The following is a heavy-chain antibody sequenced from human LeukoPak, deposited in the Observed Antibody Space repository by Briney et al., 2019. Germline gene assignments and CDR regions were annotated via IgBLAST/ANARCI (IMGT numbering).Heavy chain of an antibody. D-gene: IGHD1-26*01. CDR3: AKYGPQDSGSSHFDY. CDR2: ISGSGGST. Sequence: GGSLRLSCAASGFTFNNYVMSWVRQAPGKGLEWVSGISGSGGSTYYADSVKGQLTISRDNSKNTLYLEMSSLRAEDTAVYYCAKYGPQDSGSSHFDYWGQGALVTVSS. CDR1: GFTFNNYV. V-gene: IGHV3-23*01. J-gene: IGHJ4*02.